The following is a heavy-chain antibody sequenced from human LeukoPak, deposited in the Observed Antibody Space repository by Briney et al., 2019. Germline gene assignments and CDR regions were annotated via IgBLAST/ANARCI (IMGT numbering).Heavy chain of an antibody. J-gene: IGHJ4*02. D-gene: IGHD6-6*01. Sequence: GGSLRLSCEAWGFVLSNYGVSCVRHARGEGREGVANIGQYGSETIYRHSVKGRYTISRDNAENSVCPHKKAVRGEDTAVYYCARVWISSYPLIDYWGQGPLVTVSS. CDR3: ARVWISSYPLIDY. CDR2: IGQYGSET. V-gene: IGHV3-7*01. CDR1: GFVLSNYG.